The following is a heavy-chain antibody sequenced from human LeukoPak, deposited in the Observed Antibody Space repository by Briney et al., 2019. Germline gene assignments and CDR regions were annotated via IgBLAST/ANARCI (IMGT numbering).Heavy chain of an antibody. CDR2: INSDGITS. D-gene: IGHD1-14*01. CDR1: GFIFSNYW. Sequence: PGGSLRLSCAASGFIFSNYWMHRVRQAPGKGLVWVSRINSDGITSTYAGSVKGRFTISRDNAKNTLYLQMNSLRAEDTAVYYCARETAVSGGVFFDYWGQGTLVTVSS. J-gene: IGHJ4*02. CDR3: ARETAVSGGVFFDY. V-gene: IGHV3-74*01.